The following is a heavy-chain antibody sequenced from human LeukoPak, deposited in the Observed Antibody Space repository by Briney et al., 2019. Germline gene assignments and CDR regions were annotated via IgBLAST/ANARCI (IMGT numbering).Heavy chain of an antibody. CDR3: AREPYPPPWYYFDY. J-gene: IGHJ4*02. V-gene: IGHV1-2*02. CDR2: INPNSGGT. CDR1: GGTFSSYG. D-gene: IGHD2-8*02. Sequence: ASVKVSCKASGGTFSSYGISWVRQAPGQGLEWMGWINPNSGGTSCAQKFQGRVTMTRDTSISTAYMELSRLRSDDTAFYYCAREPYPPPWYYFDYWGQGTLVTVSS.